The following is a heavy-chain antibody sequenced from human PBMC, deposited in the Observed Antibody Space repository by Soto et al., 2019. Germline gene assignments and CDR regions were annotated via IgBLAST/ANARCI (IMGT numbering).Heavy chain of an antibody. CDR1: GYSFTSYW. V-gene: IGHV5-51*01. Sequence: GESLKISCKGSGYSFTSYWIGWVRQMPGKGLEWMGIIYPGDSDTRYSPSFQGQVTISADKSISTAYLQWSSLKASDTAMYYCASVTGYCSSTSCTTNWFDPWGQGTLVTVSS. J-gene: IGHJ5*02. CDR3: ASVTGYCSSTSCTTNWFDP. CDR2: IYPGDSDT. D-gene: IGHD2-2*01.